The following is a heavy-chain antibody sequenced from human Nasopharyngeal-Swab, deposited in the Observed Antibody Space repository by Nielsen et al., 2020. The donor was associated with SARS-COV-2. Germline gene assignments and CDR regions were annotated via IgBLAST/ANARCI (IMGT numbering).Heavy chain of an antibody. CDR2: ISSSGSTI. D-gene: IGHD3-3*01. CDR3: ARDRGTYYDFWSGSYRWGSAFDI. J-gene: IGHJ3*02. V-gene: IGHV3-11*04. Sequence: GESLKISCAASGFTFSDYYMSWIRQAPGKGLEWVSYISSSGSTIYYADSVKGRFTISRDNAKNSLYVQMNSLRDEDTAVYYCARDRGTYYDFWSGSYRWGSAFDIWGQGTMVTVSS. CDR1: GFTFSDYY.